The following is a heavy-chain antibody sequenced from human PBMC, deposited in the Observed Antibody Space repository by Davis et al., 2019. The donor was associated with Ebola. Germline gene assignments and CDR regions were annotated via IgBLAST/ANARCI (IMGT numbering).Heavy chain of an antibody. CDR2: IYYSGST. CDR1: GGSISSYY. J-gene: IGHJ5*02. Sequence: GSLRLSCTVSGGSISSYYWSWIRQPPGKGLEWNGYIYYSGSTNYNPSLKSRVTISVDTSKNQFSLKLSSVTAADTAVYYCARVVWITFGGVIVRWFDPWGQGTLVTVSS. D-gene: IGHD3-16*02. CDR3: ARVVWITFGGVIVRWFDP. V-gene: IGHV4-59*12.